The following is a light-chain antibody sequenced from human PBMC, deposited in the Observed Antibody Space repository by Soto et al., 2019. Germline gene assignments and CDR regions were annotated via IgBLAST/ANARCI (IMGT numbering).Light chain of an antibody. V-gene: IGKV3-11*01. J-gene: IGKJ4*01. CDR2: DGS. CDR3: QQRRRWPLT. Sequence: EIVLTQSPATLSLSPGERATLSCRASQSISSYLAWYQQKPGQAPRLLIYDGSNRATGIPARFSGSGSETDFTLTISSLEPEDFATYYCQQRRRWPLTFGGGTKVEIK. CDR1: QSISSY.